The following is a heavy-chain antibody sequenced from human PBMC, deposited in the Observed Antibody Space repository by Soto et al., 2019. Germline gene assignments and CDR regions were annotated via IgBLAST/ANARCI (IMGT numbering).Heavy chain of an antibody. CDR3: ASGPVLLRYSGGGRDAFDI. CDR2: INPSGGST. J-gene: IGHJ3*02. Sequence: ASVKVSCKASGYTFTSYYMHWVRQAPGQGLEWMGIINPSGGSTSYAQKFQGRVTMTRDTSTSTVYMELSSLRSEDTAVYYCASGPVLLRYSGGGRDAFDIWGQGTMVTVS. V-gene: IGHV1-46*01. D-gene: IGHD3-9*01. CDR1: GYTFTSYY.